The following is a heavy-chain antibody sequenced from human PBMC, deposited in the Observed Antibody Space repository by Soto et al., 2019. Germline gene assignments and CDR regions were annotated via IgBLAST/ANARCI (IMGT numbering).Heavy chain of an antibody. CDR2: IYYSGST. D-gene: IGHD3-10*01. V-gene: IGHV4-30-4*01. Sequence: SETLSLTCTVSGGSISSGDYYWSWIRQPPGKGLEWIGYIYYSGSTYYNPFLKSRVTISVDTSKNQFSLKLSCVTAADTAVYYCARRSITMVRGVMGWFDPWGQGTLVTVSS. CDR1: GGSISSGDYY. CDR3: ARRSITMVRGVMGWFDP. J-gene: IGHJ5*02.